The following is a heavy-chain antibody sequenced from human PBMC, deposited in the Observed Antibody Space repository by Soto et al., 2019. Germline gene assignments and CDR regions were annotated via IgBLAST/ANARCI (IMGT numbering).Heavy chain of an antibody. CDR3: AITGAGYYIV. Sequence: GGSLRLSCAASGFTVSSNYLSWVRQAPGKGLEWVSVIFSADNTHYADSVKGRFTISRDNSKNTVFLQMNSLRAEDTAVYYCAITGAGYYIVWGQGAPVTVSS. J-gene: IGHJ4*02. CDR1: GFTVSSNY. D-gene: IGHD3-3*01. CDR2: IFSADNT. V-gene: IGHV3-53*01.